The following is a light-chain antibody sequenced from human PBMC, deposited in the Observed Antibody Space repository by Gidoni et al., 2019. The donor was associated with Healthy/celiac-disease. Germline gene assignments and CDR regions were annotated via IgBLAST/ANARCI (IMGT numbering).Light chain of an antibody. CDR2: SAS. CDR1: QSVSSSY. V-gene: IGKV3-20*01. J-gene: IGKJ1*01. CDR3: QQYGSSSWT. Sequence: EIVLTQSPGTLSLSPGERATLSCRASQSVSSSYVAWYQQKPGQAPRLLIYSASSRATGIPDRFSGSGSGTDFTLTISRLEPEDFAVYYCQQYGSSSWTFGQGTKVEIK.